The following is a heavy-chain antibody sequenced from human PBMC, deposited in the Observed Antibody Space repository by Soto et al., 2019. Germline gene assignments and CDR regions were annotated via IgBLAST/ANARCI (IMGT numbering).Heavy chain of an antibody. CDR1: GGSISSGGYY. J-gene: IGHJ6*02. CDR3: ARDKGGYAHYGMDV. CDR2: IYDSGST. D-gene: IGHD5-12*01. V-gene: IGHV4-31*03. Sequence: QVQLQESGPGLVKPSQTLSLTCTVSGGSISSGGYYWSWIRQHPGKGLEWIGYIYDSGSTYYNPSLKSRVTISVDTSKNQSSLKLSSVTAADTAVYYCARDKGGYAHYGMDVWGQGTTVTVSS.